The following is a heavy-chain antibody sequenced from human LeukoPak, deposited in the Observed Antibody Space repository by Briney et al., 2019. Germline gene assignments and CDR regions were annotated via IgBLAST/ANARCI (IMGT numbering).Heavy chain of an antibody. CDR2: IIPIFGTV. CDR3: AREKERPRGYSYGLGFDY. CDR1: GGTFSSYA. V-gene: IGHV1-69*13. J-gene: IGHJ4*02. Sequence: ASVKVSCKASGGTFSSYAISWVRQALGQGLEWMGGIIPIFGTVNYAQKFQGRVTITADESTSTTYMELSSLRSEDTAVYYCAREKERPRGYSYGLGFDYWGQGTLVTVSS. D-gene: IGHD5-18*01.